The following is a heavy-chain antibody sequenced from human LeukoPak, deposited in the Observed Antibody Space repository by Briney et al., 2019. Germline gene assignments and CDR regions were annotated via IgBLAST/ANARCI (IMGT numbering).Heavy chain of an antibody. CDR1: GGSFSGYY. V-gene: IGHV4-34*01. J-gene: IGHJ3*02. CDR3: ARGRGYNAFDI. CDR2: INHSGST. Sequence: PSETLSLTCAVYGGSFSGYYWSWIRQPPGKGLEWIGEINHSGSTNYNPSLKSRVAISVDTSKNQFSLKLSSVTAADTAVYYRARGRGYNAFDIWGQGTMVTVSS. D-gene: IGHD5-18*01.